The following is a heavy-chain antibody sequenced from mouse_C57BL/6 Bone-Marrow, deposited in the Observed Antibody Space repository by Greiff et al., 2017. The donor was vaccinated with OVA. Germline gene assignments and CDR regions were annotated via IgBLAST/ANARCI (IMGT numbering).Heavy chain of an antibody. CDR3: ARETRTGTDYYAMDY. D-gene: IGHD4-1*01. CDR1: GYTFTGYW. Sequence: VQLVESGAELMKPGASVKLSCKATGYTFTGYWIEWVKQRPGHGLEWIGEILPGSGSTNYNEKFKGKATLTADKSSSTAYMQLSSLTSEDSAVYFCARETRTGTDYYAMDYWGQGTSVTVSS. CDR2: ILPGSGST. V-gene: IGHV1-9*01. J-gene: IGHJ4*01.